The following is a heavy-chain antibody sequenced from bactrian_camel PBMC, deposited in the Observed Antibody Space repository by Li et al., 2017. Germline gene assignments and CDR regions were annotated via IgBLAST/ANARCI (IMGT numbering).Heavy chain of an antibody. CDR2: INSAGGST. CDR3: ATPLRVGYRGAFGY. V-gene: IGHV3S1*01. J-gene: IGHJ6*01. D-gene: IGHD5*01. Sequence: VQLVESGGGLVQPGGSLRLSCAASGFTFSNYWMYWIRQAPGKGLEWVSTINSAGGSTYSADSVKGRFAISRDNAKNTVYPQMNSLKSEDTALYYCATPLRVGYRGAFGYWGQGTQVTVS. CDR1: GFTFSNYW.